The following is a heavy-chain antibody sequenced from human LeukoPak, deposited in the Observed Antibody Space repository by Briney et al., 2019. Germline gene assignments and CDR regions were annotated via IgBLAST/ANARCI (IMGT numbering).Heavy chain of an antibody. J-gene: IGHJ3*02. CDR1: GFTFSDYY. CDR2: IRSSGSTI. CDR3: AREGAVFSGGSYYGLGAFDI. V-gene: IGHV3-11*01. D-gene: IGHD2-15*01. Sequence: GGSLRLSCAASGFTFSDYYMSWICQAPGKGLEWVSYIRSSGSTIYYADSVKGRFTISRDNAKNSLYLQLNSLRAEDTAVYYCAREGAVFSGGSYYGLGAFDIWGQGTMVTVSS.